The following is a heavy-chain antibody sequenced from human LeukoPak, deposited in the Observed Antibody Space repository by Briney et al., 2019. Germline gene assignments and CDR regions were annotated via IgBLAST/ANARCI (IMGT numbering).Heavy chain of an antibody. CDR2: IYYSGST. J-gene: IGHJ6*03. V-gene: IGHV4-59*01. CDR1: GGSISSYY. Sequence: PSETLSLTCTVSGGSISSYYWSWIRQPPGKGLEWIGYIYYSGSTNYNPSLKSRVTISVDTSKNQFSLKLSSVTAADTAVYYCARSLGQQLPPSYMDVWGKGTTVTISS. D-gene: IGHD6-13*01. CDR3: ARSLGQQLPPSYMDV.